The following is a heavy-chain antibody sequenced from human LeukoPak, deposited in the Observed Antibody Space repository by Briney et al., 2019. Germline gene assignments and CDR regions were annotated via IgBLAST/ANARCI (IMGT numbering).Heavy chain of an antibody. CDR2: IIPIFGTA. D-gene: IGHD6-6*01. CDR1: GGTFSSYA. CDR3: ARYSSSSGLGAFDI. V-gene: IGHV1-69*05. Sequence: AASVKVSCKASGGTFSSYAISWARQAPGQGLEWMGGIIPIFGTANYAQKFQGRVTITTDESTSTAYMELSSLRSEDTAVYYCARYSSSSGLGAFDIWGQGTMVTVSS. J-gene: IGHJ3*02.